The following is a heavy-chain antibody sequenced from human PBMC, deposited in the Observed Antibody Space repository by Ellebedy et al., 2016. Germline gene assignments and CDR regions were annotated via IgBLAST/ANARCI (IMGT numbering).Heavy chain of an antibody. V-gene: IGHV1-69*02. CDR1: GGTFSSCP. D-gene: IGHD3-3*01. CDR3: ARSFGVEFPTNWYFDL. Sequence: ASVKVSCKASGGTFSSCPISWVRQAPGQGLEWMGRIIPIIDVPNYAQNFLGRVTITADRSTSTAYMELSSLRSEDSSVYYCARSFGVEFPTNWYFDLWGRGTLVTVSS. J-gene: IGHJ2*01. CDR2: IIPIIDVP.